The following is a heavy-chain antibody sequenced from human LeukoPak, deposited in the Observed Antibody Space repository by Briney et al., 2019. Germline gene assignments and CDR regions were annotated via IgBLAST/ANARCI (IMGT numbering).Heavy chain of an antibody. Sequence: GGSLRLSCAASGFTFSSYAMHWVRQAPGKGLEWVAVISYDGSNKYYADSVKGRFTISRDNSKNTLYLQMNSLRAEDTAVYYCARDHGYSNYLTTYYYYYMDVWGKGTTVTVSS. D-gene: IGHD4-11*01. CDR3: ARDHGYSNYLTTYYYYYMDV. CDR2: ISYDGSNK. J-gene: IGHJ6*03. V-gene: IGHV3-30*01. CDR1: GFTFSSYA.